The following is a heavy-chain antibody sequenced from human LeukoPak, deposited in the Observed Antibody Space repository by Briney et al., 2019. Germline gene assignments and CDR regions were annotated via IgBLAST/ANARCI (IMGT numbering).Heavy chain of an antibody. V-gene: IGHV1-2*02. CDR2: INPNSGGT. J-gene: IGHJ6*02. Sequence: ASVKVSCKASGYTFTGYYVHWVRQAPGQGLEWMGWINPNSGGTNYAQKFQGRVTMTRDTSISTAYMELNRLRSDDTAVYYCASYGSGSYYSYYYYYGMDVWGQGTTVTVSS. CDR3: ASYGSGSYYSYYYYYGMDV. CDR1: GYTFTGYY. D-gene: IGHD3-10*01.